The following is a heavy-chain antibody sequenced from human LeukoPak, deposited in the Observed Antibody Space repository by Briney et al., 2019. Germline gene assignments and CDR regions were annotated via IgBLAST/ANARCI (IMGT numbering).Heavy chain of an antibody. J-gene: IGHJ4*02. CDR1: GFTFSSYW. V-gene: IGHV3-33*08. Sequence: GGSLRLSCAASGFTFSSYWMSWVRQAPGKGLEWVAVIWYDGSNKYYADSVKGRFTISRDNSKNTLYLQMNSLRAEDTAVYYCAIIAVAGFDYWGQGTLVTVSS. D-gene: IGHD6-19*01. CDR2: IWYDGSNK. CDR3: AIIAVAGFDY.